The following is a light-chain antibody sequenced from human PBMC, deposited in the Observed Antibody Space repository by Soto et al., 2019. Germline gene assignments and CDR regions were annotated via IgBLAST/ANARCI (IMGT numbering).Light chain of an antibody. Sequence: EIVLTQSPGTLSLSPGERATLSCRASQSISSSHLAWYQQKAGQAPRVLIYGASSRATGIPDRFSGSGSGTDFTLTISRLEPEDFAVYYCQRYVSSPWTFGQGTKVEIK. CDR1: QSISSSH. CDR3: QRYVSSPWT. V-gene: IGKV3-20*01. J-gene: IGKJ1*01. CDR2: GAS.